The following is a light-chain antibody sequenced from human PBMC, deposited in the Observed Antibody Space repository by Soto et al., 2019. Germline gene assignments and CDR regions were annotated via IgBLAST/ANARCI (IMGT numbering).Light chain of an antibody. V-gene: IGLV2-14*03. J-gene: IGLJ1*01. CDR3: SSYRASSTTHYV. Sequence: QSVLTQPASLSGSPGQSITISCTGTSSDVGGYNYVSWYQQHPGKATKLMIYDVSNRPSGVSNRFSGSKSGNTASLTISGLQAEDEADYYCSSYRASSTTHYVFGTGTKVTVL. CDR1: SSDVGGYNY. CDR2: DVS.